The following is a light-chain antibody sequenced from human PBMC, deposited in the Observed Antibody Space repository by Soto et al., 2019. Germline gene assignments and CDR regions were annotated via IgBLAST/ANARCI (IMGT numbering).Light chain of an antibody. CDR2: EVS. Sequence: QSALTQPASVSGSPGQSITISCIGTNSDVGAYKYVSWYQQQPDKAPKLIIYEVSNRPSGVSSRFSGSKSGNTASLTISGLQAEDEGDYYCSSYAGSSNVFGTGTKVTVL. CDR3: SSYAGSSNV. CDR1: NSDVGAYKY. V-gene: IGLV2-14*01. J-gene: IGLJ1*01.